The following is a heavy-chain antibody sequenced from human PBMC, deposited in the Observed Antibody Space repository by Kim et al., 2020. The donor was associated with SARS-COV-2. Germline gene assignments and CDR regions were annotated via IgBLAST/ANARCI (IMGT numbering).Heavy chain of an antibody. D-gene: IGHD5-12*01. CDR2: IFSSGTT. CDR3: ARDPVADGYIFFYC. Sequence: GGSLRLSCEVSGFGVTNNHMSWIRQAPGRGLEWVSVIFSSGTTSYAPSVQGRFTVSRDYYQNRLSRQMESLRAEDTAIYYCARDPVADGYIFFYCWGQGTLVTVSS. J-gene: IGHJ4*02. CDR1: GFGVTNNH. V-gene: IGHV3-53*01.